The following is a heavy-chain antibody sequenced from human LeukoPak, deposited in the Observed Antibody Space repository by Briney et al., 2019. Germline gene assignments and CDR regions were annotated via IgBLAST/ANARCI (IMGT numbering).Heavy chain of an antibody. D-gene: IGHD1-26*01. J-gene: IGHJ4*02. CDR1: GFNFADYG. Sequence: GGSLTLSCAASGFNFADYGMTWVRQAPGEGLEWVSGISWNGGSTAYVDSVKGRFTISRDNAKNSLYLQMNSLRGEDTALYYCARGSGSYSTYFDFWGQGTLVTVSS. CDR2: ISWNGGST. CDR3: ARGSGSYSTYFDF. V-gene: IGHV3-20*04.